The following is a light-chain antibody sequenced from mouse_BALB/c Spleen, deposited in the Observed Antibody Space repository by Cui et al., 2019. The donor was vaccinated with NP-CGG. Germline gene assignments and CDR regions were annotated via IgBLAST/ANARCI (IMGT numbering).Light chain of an antibody. CDR1: SRAVTTSNY. CDR3: SLWYSNHWV. V-gene: IGLV1*01. J-gene: IGLJ1*01. Sequence: QAAVTQASAPTTSPGETVTLTCCSSSRAVTTSNYANWVQEKPDHLFTGLIGGTNNRVPGVPARFSGSLIGDKAALTITGAQTEDEAIYFCSLWYSNHWVFGGGTKLTVL. CDR2: GTN.